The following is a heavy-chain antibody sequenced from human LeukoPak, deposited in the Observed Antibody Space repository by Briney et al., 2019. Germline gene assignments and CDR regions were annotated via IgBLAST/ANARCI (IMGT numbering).Heavy chain of an antibody. CDR1: GYIFTSYW. CDR3: ARQGGGDGLDNWFDP. V-gene: IGHV5-51*01. J-gene: IGHJ5*02. CDR2: IYPGDSDT. Sequence: GESLKISCKGSGYIFTSYWIGWVRQMPGKGLEWMGIIYPGDSDTRYSPSFQGQVTISADKSISTAYLQWSSLKASDTAMYYCARQGGGDGLDNWFDPWGQGTLVTVSS. D-gene: IGHD2-21*02.